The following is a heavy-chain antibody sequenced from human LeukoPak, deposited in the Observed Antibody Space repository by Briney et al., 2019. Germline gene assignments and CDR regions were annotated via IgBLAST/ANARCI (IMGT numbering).Heavy chain of an antibody. CDR2: IYYSGST. J-gene: IGHJ4*02. CDR1: GGSISSSSYY. D-gene: IGHD3-22*01. V-gene: IGHV4-39*07. CDR3: ARDSSGWHGGFDY. Sequence: SETLSLTCTVSGGSISSSSYYWGWIRQPPGKGLEWIGSIYYSGSTYYNPSLKSRVTISVDTSKNQFSLKLSSVTAADTAVYYCARDSSGWHGGFDYWGQGTLVTVSS.